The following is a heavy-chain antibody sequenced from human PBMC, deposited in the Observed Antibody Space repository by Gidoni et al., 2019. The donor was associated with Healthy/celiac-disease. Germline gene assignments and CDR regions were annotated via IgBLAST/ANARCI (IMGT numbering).Heavy chain of an antibody. CDR2: IYWDDDK. V-gene: IGHV2-5*02. J-gene: IGHJ3*02. Sequence: QITLKESGPTLVKPTQTLTLTCTFSGFSLSTSGVGVGWIRQPPGKALEWLALIYWDDDKRYSPSLKSRLTITKDTSKNQVVLTMTNMDPVDTATYYCARTYSRGGLWFREYDAFDIWGQGTMVTVSS. CDR1: GFSLSTSGVG. D-gene: IGHD3-10*01. CDR3: ARTYSRGGLWFREYDAFDI.